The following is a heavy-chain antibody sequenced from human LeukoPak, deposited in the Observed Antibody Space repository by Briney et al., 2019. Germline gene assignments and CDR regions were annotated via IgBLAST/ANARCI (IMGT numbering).Heavy chain of an antibody. Sequence: SETLSLTCAVYGGSFSGYYWSWIRQPPGKGLEWIGEINHSGSTNYNPSLKSRVTISVDKSKNQFSLKLSSVTAADTAVYYCARKGSPYDYGDYGFTWGQGTMVTVSS. D-gene: IGHD4-17*01. CDR3: ARKGSPYDYGDYGFT. V-gene: IGHV4-34*01. J-gene: IGHJ3*01. CDR2: INHSGST. CDR1: GGSFSGYY.